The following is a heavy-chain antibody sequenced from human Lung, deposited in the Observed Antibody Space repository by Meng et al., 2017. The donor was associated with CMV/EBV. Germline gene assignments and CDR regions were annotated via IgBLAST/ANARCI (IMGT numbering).Heavy chain of an antibody. J-gene: IGHJ5*02. D-gene: IGHD1-1*01. Sequence: VPLVQSGAEVKKPGASVKVSCKASGYTFTSYAMHWVRQAPGQGLEWMGWINPNSGGTNYAQKFQGWVTMTRDTSISTAYMELSRLRSDDTAVYYCARGRYELIWGLFDPWGQGTLVTVSS. CDR1: GYTFTSYA. V-gene: IGHV1-2*04. CDR2: INPNSGGT. CDR3: ARGRYELIWGLFDP.